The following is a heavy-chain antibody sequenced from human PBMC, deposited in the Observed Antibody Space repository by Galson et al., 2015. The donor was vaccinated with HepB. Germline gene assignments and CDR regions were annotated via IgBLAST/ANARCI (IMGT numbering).Heavy chain of an antibody. CDR2: IYYNGRT. J-gene: IGHJ4*02. Sequence: ETLSLTCTVSGGSISGYFWSWLRQPPGKGLEWIGYIYYNGRTNYNPSLNSRLSISVDTSKKQVSLKLSSVTAADTAVYYCARHPTVAPYYFDYWGQGTLVTVSS. D-gene: IGHD6-19*01. CDR3: ARHPTVAPYYFDY. V-gene: IGHV4-59*08. CDR1: GGSISGYF.